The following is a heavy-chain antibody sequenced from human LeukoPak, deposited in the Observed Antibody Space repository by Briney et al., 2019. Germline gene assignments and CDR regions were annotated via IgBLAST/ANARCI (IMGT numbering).Heavy chain of an antibody. Sequence: GGSLRLSCAASGFTARHYWMHWVRQAPGKGLVWLSRISGDGSDTTYADSVKGRFTISRDNARNTLDLQMNSLRVEDTAVYYCARDYNDYFDYWGQGILVTVSS. CDR3: ARDYNDYFDY. V-gene: IGHV3-74*01. CDR2: ISGDGSDT. CDR1: GFTARHYW. J-gene: IGHJ4*02. D-gene: IGHD1-1*01.